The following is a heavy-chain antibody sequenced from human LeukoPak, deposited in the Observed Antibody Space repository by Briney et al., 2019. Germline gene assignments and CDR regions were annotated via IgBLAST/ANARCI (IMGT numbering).Heavy chain of an antibody. J-gene: IGHJ6*03. CDR2: ISGSGGTT. V-gene: IGHV3-23*01. Sequence: GGSLRLSCAASGFTFNNYAMSWVRQAPGKGLEWVSAISGSGGTTYYADSVKGRFTISRDNSKNTLYLQMNSLRAEDTAVYYCARDGSIGYYYMDVWGKGTTVTVSS. CDR3: ARDGSIGYYYMDV. CDR1: GFTFNNYA. D-gene: IGHD1-26*01.